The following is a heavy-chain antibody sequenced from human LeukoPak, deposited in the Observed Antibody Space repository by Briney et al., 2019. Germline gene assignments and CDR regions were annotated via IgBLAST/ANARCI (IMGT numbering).Heavy chain of an antibody. CDR3: AKVVPDYYYYYMDV. D-gene: IGHD2-2*01. V-gene: IGHV3-23*01. CDR1: GFTFSSYA. CDR2: ISGSGGST. J-gene: IGHJ6*03. Sequence: GGSLRLSCAASGFTFSSYAMSWVRQAPGKGPEWVSAISGSGGSTYYADSVKGRFTISRDNSKNTLYLQMNSLRAEDTAVYYCAKVVPDYYYYYMDVWGKGTTVTVSS.